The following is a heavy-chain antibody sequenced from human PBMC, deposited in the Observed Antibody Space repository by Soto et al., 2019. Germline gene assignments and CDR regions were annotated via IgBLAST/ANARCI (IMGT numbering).Heavy chain of an antibody. V-gene: IGHV4-30-2*01. J-gene: IGHJ4*02. D-gene: IGHD2-2*01. CDR1: GDSMTSGDYS. CDR2: IYRTGNT. Sequence: SETLSLTCTVSGDSMTSGDYSWSWIRQPPGKGLEWLGYIYRTGNTHYSPSLKSRVSISQDRSKNKCSLGLTSVPAADTAVYYCARGDYQYSIDYWGQGNLGTVS. CDR3: ARGDYQYSIDY.